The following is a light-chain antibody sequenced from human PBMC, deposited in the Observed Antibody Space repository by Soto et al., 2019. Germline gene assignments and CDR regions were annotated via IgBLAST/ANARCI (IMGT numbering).Light chain of an antibody. J-gene: IGLJ2*01. CDR2: GVS. CDR1: SNDVGGYDY. V-gene: IGLV2-14*01. Sequence: QSVLTQPASVSGSPGQSITLSCSGTSNDVGGYDYVSWYQQHTGKAPKLVIYGVSNRPSWVSNRFSGSKSGNTASLPISGLQPEDEADYYCNSYTSSSTLVFGGGTKLTVL. CDR3: NSYTSSSTLV.